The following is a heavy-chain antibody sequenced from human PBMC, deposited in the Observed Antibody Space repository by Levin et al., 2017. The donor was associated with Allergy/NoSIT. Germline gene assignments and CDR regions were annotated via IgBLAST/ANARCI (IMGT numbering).Heavy chain of an antibody. J-gene: IGHJ4*02. Sequence: GESLKISCAASGFTFSNAWMGWVRQAPGKGLEWVGCIKSKTEGGTTECAAHVKGRFTISRDDSKHTLYLQLNSLKTEDTAVYYCTYYSSTWYYFDYWDQGTLVTVS. V-gene: IGHV3-15*01. CDR2: IKSKTEGGTT. CDR3: TYYSSTWYYFDY. CDR1: GFTFSNAW. D-gene: IGHD6-13*01.